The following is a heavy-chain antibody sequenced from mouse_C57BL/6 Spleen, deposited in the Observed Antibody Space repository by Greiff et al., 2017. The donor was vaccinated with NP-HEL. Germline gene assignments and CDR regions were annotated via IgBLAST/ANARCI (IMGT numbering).Heavy chain of an antibody. CDR1: GFTFSDYG. CDR3: ARRRDYIYAMDY. J-gene: IGHJ4*01. D-gene: IGHD2-4*01. Sequence: DVHLVESGGGLVKPGGSLKLSCAASGFTFSDYGMHWVRQAPEKGLEWVAYISSGSSTIYYADTVKGRFTISRDNAKNTLFLQMTSLRSEDTAMYYCARRRDYIYAMDYWGQGTSVTVSS. CDR2: ISSGSSTI. V-gene: IGHV5-17*01.